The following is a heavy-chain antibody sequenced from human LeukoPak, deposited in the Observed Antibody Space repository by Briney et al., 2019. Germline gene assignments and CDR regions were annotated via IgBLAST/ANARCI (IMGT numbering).Heavy chain of an antibody. Sequence: GGSLRLSCAAPGFTFSSYSMNWFRQAPGKGLEWVSSIISSSSYIYYADSVKGRFTISRDNAKNSLYLQMNSLRAEDTAVYYCARGEGWLLYPSTTTYYFDYWGQGTLVTVSS. D-gene: IGHD3-3*01. V-gene: IGHV3-21*01. CDR1: GFTFSSYS. CDR3: ARGEGWLLYPSTTTYYFDY. J-gene: IGHJ4*02. CDR2: IISSSSYI.